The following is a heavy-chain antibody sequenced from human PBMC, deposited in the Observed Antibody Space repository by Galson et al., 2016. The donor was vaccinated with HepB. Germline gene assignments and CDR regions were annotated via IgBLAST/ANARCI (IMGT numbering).Heavy chain of an antibody. J-gene: IGHJ4*02. Sequence: LSLTCTVSGDSISSSNYYWGWIRQPPGRGLEWIGTILYSGGTYYNWSLKSRATISIDTSKNLFSLKLTSVTAADTAVYYCAREKSRRGGNFDYWGQGTLVTVSS. CDR1: GDSISSSNYY. CDR3: AREKSRRGGNFDY. D-gene: IGHD2-15*01. V-gene: IGHV4-39*07. CDR2: ILYSGGT.